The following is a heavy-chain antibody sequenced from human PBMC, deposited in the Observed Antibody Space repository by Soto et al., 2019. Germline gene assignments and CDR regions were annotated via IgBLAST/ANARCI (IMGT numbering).Heavy chain of an antibody. CDR1: GFTFSSYS. Sequence: GGSLRLSCAASGFTFSSYSMNWVRQAPGKGLEWVSSISSSSSYIYYADSVKGRFTISRDTAKNSLYLQMNSLRAEDTAVYYCARVQCCGGSCLYYHYDGMDVWGQGTMVTVSS. CDR3: ARVQCCGGSCLYYHYDGMDV. CDR2: ISSSSSYI. J-gene: IGHJ6*02. V-gene: IGHV3-21*01. D-gene: IGHD2-15*01.